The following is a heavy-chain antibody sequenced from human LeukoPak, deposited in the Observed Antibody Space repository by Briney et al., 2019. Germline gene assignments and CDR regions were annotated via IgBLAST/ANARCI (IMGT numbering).Heavy chain of an antibody. V-gene: IGHV3-30*02. CDR2: IRYDGSNK. CDR1: GFTFSSYG. Sequence: GGSLRLSCAASGFTFSSYGMHSVRQAPGKGLEWVAFIRYDGSNKYYADSVKGRFTISRDNSKNTLYLQMNSLRAEDTAVYYCAKDSLDYYFDYWGQGTLVTVSS. CDR3: AKDSLDYYFDY. J-gene: IGHJ4*02.